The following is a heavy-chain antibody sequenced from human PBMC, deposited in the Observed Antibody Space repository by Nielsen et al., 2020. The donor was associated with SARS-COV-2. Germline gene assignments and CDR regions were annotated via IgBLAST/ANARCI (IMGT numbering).Heavy chain of an antibody. J-gene: IGHJ4*02. CDR2: IKSKTDGGTT. V-gene: IGHV3-15*01. CDR3: TTDPKVAVAVMYYFDY. D-gene: IGHD6-19*01. Sequence: GESLKISCAASGFTFSNAWMSWVRQAPGKGLEWVGRIKSKTDGGTTDYAAPVKGRFTISRDDSKNTLYLQMNSLKTEDTAVYYCTTDPKVAVAVMYYFDYWGQGTLVTVSS. CDR1: GFTFSNAW.